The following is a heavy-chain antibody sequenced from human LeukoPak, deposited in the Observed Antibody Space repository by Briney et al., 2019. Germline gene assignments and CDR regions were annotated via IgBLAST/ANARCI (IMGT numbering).Heavy chain of an antibody. CDR3: ARHLARGYYYDSSGYLDAFDI. CDR2: IYYSGST. J-gene: IGHJ3*02. Sequence: SETLSLTCTVSGGPISSSSYYWGWIRQPPGKGLEWIGSIYYSGSTYYNPSLKSRVTISVDTSKNQFSLKLSSVTAADTAVYYCARHLARGYYYDSSGYLDAFDIWGQGTMVTVSS. D-gene: IGHD3-22*01. CDR1: GGPISSSSYY. V-gene: IGHV4-39*01.